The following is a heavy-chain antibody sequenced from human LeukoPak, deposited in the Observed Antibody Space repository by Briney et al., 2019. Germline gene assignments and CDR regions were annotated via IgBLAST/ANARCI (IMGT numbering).Heavy chain of an antibody. D-gene: IGHD2/OR15-2a*01. V-gene: IGHV3-33*06. CDR3: AKDGPDTVLLHFVFGY. Sequence: GRSLRLSCAASGFSFSSYVMHWVRQAPGKGLEWVAVIWYDGSNKYYADSVKGRFTISRDNSKNTLYLQMNSLRAEDTAVYYCAKDGPDTVLLHFVFGYWGQGTLVTVSS. CDR1: GFSFSSYV. CDR2: IWYDGSNK. J-gene: IGHJ4*02.